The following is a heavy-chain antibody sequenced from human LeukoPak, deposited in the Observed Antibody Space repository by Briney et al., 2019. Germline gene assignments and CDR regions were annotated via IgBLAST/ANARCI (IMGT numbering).Heavy chain of an antibody. Sequence: GGSLRLSCAASGFTFSSYWMSWVRQAPGKGLEWVANIKQDGSEKYYVDSVKGRFTISRDNAKNSLYLQMNSLRAEDTAVYYCARILGAPLYGDYGYYGWGQGTMVTVSS. CDR3: ARILGAPLYGDYGYYG. CDR2: IKQDGSEK. J-gene: IGHJ3*01. D-gene: IGHD4-17*01. V-gene: IGHV3-7*01. CDR1: GFTFSSYW.